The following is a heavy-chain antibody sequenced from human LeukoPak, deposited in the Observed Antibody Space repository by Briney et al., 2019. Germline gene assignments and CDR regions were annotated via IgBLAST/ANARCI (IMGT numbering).Heavy chain of an antibody. Sequence: ASVKVSCKASGYTFTSYYMHWVRQAPGQGLEWMGIINLSGGSTSYAQKFQGRVTMTRDTSTSTAYMELSSLRSEDTAVYYCARASYINVFASAFDYWGQGTLVTVSS. CDR3: ARASYINVFASAFDY. J-gene: IGHJ4*02. D-gene: IGHD2-15*01. CDR2: INLSGGST. V-gene: IGHV1-46*01. CDR1: GYTFTSYY.